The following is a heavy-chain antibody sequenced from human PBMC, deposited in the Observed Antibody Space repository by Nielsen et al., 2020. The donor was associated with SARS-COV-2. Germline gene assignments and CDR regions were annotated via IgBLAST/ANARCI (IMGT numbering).Heavy chain of an antibody. CDR1: GFDFSNYG. V-gene: IGHV3-33*01. CDR3: ARDWSSGWYWTFDY. D-gene: IGHD6-13*01. J-gene: IGHJ4*02. CDR2: IWYDGSNK. Sequence: GESLKISCVASGFDFSNYGMNWVRQAPGKGLEWLAVIWYDGSNKYYADSVKGRFTISRDNSRYTLYLEMNSLRAEDTAVYYCARDWSSGWYWTFDYWGQGALVTVSS.